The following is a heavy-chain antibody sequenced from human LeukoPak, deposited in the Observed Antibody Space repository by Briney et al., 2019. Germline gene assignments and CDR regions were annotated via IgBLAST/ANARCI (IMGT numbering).Heavy chain of an antibody. Sequence: GGSLRLSCAASGFTFSSYSMNWVRQAPGKGLEWVSYISSSSSTIYYADSVKGRFTTSRDNGKTSLYLQMNTLTAEDTAVYYWSRDYVVVIPDYRMDVCGQGTTVTV. D-gene: IGHD3-22*01. CDR1: GFTFSSYS. CDR2: ISSSSSTI. V-gene: IGHV3-48*01. J-gene: IGHJ6*02. CDR3: SRDYVVVIPDYRMDV.